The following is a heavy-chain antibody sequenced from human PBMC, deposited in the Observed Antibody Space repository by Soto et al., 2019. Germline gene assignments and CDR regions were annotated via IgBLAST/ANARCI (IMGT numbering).Heavy chain of an antibody. J-gene: IGHJ4*02. CDR1: GYTFTSYG. Sequence: QVQLVQSGAEVKKPGASVKVSCKASGYTFTSYGISWVRQAPGQGLEWMGWITAYNGNTNYAQKLQGRVTMTTDTSTSTAYRELRSRRSDDTAVYYCAANSGSYYRPRYWGQGTRVAVSS. CDR2: ITAYNGNT. D-gene: IGHD1-26*01. CDR3: AANSGSYYRPRY. V-gene: IGHV1-18*01.